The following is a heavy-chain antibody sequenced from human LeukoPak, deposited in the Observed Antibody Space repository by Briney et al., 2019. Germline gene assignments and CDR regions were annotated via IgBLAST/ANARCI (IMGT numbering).Heavy chain of an antibody. CDR2: ISSSGSTI. Sequence: GGSLRLSCVASGFTFDDNDMSWVRQDPGKGLEWVSYISSSGSTIYYADSVKGRFTISRDNAKNSLYLQMNSLRAEDTAVYYCAELGITMIGGVWGKGTTVTISS. V-gene: IGHV3-48*03. CDR1: GFTFDDND. J-gene: IGHJ6*04. D-gene: IGHD3-10*02. CDR3: AELGITMIGGV.